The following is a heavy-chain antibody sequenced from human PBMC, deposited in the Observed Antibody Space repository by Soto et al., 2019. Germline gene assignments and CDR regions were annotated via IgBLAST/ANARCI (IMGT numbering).Heavy chain of an antibody. V-gene: IGHV3-23*01. CDR1: GFTFSSHS. J-gene: IGHJ4*02. Sequence: EVQLLESGGGLVQPGGSLRLSCVASGFTFSSHSMSWVRQAPGKGLEWVSTVSGSGDTTYYADSVTGRFSISRDNSKITLYLPMNSLRVEDTAVYYCAILTGYWGQGTLVTVSS. CDR2: VSGSGDTT. D-gene: IGHD2-8*02. CDR3: AILTGY.